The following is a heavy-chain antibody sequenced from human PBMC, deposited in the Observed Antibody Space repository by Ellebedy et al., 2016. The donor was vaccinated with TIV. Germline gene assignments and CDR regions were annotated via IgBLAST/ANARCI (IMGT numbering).Heavy chain of an antibody. V-gene: IGHV3-23*01. Sequence: GESLKISCVASGFTFNSYAMSWVRQAPGKGLGWVSSLSASGGSTYYADSVKGRFTISRDNSKNPLYLQMNSLRAEDTAVYYCAKRVTMVREVITYYHYTMDVWGQGTTVTVSS. J-gene: IGHJ6*02. CDR2: LSASGGST. CDR3: AKRVTMVREVITYYHYTMDV. D-gene: IGHD3-10*01. CDR1: GFTFNSYA.